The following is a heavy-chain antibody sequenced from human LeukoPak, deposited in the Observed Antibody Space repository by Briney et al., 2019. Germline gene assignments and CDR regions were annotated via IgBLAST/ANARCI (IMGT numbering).Heavy chain of an antibody. CDR2: IYHSGST. Sequence: SETLSLTCTVSGGSISSGGYYWSWIRQPPGKGLEWIGYIYHSGSTYYNPSLKSRVTISVDRSKNQFSLKLSSVTAADTAVYYCARFPVGYCSSTSCQYYFDYWGQGTLVTVSS. V-gene: IGHV4-30-2*01. J-gene: IGHJ4*02. CDR1: GGSISSGGYY. CDR3: ARFPVGYCSSTSCQYYFDY. D-gene: IGHD2-2*01.